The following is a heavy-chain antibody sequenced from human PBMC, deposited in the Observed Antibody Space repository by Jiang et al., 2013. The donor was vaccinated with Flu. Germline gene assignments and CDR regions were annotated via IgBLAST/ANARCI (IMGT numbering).Heavy chain of an antibody. CDR1: GGSISSYY. CDR3: ARDLRDEPRGYGDYLNAFDI. CDR2: IYYSGST. J-gene: IGHJ3*02. V-gene: IGHV4-59*01. Sequence: GSGLVKPSETLSLTCTVSGGSISSYYWSWIRQPPGKGLEWIGYIYYSGSTNYNPSLKSRVTISVDTSKNQFSLKLSSVTAADTAVYYCARDLRDEPRGYGDYLNAFDIWGQGTMVTVSS. D-gene: IGHD4-17*01.